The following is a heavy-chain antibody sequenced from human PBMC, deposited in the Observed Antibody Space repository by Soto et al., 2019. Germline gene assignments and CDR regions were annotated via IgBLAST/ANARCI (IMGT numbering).Heavy chain of an antibody. CDR1: GFTFSSYA. CDR2: ISYDGSNK. Sequence: QVQLVESGGGVVQPGRSLRLSCAASGFTFSSYAMHWVRQAPGKGLEWVAVISYDGSNKCYADSVKGRFTISRDNSKNTLYLQMNSLRAEDTAVYYCARESEYSSSCDYWGQGTLVTVSS. J-gene: IGHJ4*02. D-gene: IGHD6-6*01. CDR3: ARESEYSSSCDY. V-gene: IGHV3-30-3*01.